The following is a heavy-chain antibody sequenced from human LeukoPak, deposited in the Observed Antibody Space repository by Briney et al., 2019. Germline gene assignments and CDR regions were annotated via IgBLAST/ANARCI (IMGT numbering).Heavy chain of an antibody. CDR2: VYPRDSDT. Sequence: GESLKISCKASGYSFSNYWIGWVRQVPGKDLEWMGIVYPRDSDTRYSPSFQGQGTISADKSISTAYLQWSSLKASDTAVYYCARPGERSRRDWNLDQWGQGTLVTVSS. V-gene: IGHV5-51*01. D-gene: IGHD1-1*01. J-gene: IGHJ4*02. CDR3: ARPGERSRRDWNLDQ. CDR1: GYSFSNYW.